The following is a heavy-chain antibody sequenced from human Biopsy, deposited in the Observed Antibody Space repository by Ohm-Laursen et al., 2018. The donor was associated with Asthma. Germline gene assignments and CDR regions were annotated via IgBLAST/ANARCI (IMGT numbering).Heavy chain of an antibody. CDR3: ARTYYDFLTGQVNDAFAM. Sequence: ASVKVSCKASGGTFSTYGINWVRQAPGQGLEWMGRINPNSGDTKYAQRFQGRVTVTRDRSISTAYMELSRLRSDDTAVYYCARTYYDFLTGQVNDAFAMWGQGTMVTVSS. D-gene: IGHD3-9*01. CDR1: GGTFSTYG. J-gene: IGHJ3*02. CDR2: INPNSGDT. V-gene: IGHV1-2*06.